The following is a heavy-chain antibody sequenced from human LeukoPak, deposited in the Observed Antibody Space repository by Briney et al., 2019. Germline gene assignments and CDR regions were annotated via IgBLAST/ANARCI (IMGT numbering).Heavy chain of an antibody. CDR1: GYTFTGYY. Sequence: VASVKVSCKASGYTFTGYYMHWVRQAPGQGLEWMGWINPNSGGTNYAQKFQGRVTMTRDTSISTAYLELSRLRSDDTAVYYCARNQHYYDSSGYYPGAFDIWGQGTMVTVSS. J-gene: IGHJ3*02. D-gene: IGHD3-22*01. CDR2: INPNSGGT. CDR3: ARNQHYYDSSGYYPGAFDI. V-gene: IGHV1-2*02.